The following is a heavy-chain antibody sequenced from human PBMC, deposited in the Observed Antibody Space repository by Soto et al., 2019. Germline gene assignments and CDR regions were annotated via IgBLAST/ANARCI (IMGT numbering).Heavy chain of an antibody. D-gene: IGHD2-21*01. Sequence: DSLQVSCKASGYTFTGYYIHWVRQAPGQGLEWMGWTSPSSLATNYAQRFQGRVTMSRDRATSTVYMELSRLRSEDTAVYYWAREDAARATRFLDYWGQGTGVTGSS. CDR1: GYTFTGYY. CDR2: TSPSSLAT. V-gene: IGHV1-2*02. CDR3: AREDAARATRFLDY. J-gene: IGHJ4*02.